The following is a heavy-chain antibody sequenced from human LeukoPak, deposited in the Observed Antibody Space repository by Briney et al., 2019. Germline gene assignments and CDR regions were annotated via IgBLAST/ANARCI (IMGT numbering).Heavy chain of an antibody. CDR2: IHYTGGT. CDR1: GASISSGSHY. CDR3: AASSGVTLGRF. D-gene: IGHD4/OR15-4a*01. Sequence: SETLSLTCTVSGASISSGSHYYSWIRQHPGKGLEWIGYIHYTGGTSHNPSLKSRVTMSMETSMDQLSLKLSSLTAADTAVYYCAASSGVTLGRFWGQGTLVTVSS. V-gene: IGHV4-31*03. J-gene: IGHJ4*02.